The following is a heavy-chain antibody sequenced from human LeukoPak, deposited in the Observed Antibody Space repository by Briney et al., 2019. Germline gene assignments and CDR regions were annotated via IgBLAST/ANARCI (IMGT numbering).Heavy chain of an antibody. J-gene: IGHJ4*02. V-gene: IGHV3-7*01. CDR3: AREVVRFYGSGSYGSLFFDY. Sequence: GGSLRLSCAASGFTFSSYWMSWVRQAPGKGLEWVANIKQDGSEKYYVDSVKGRFTISRDNAKNSLYLQMNSLRVEDTAVYYCAREVVRFYGSGSYGSLFFDYWGQGTLVTVSS. D-gene: IGHD3-10*01. CDR2: IKQDGSEK. CDR1: GFTFSSYW.